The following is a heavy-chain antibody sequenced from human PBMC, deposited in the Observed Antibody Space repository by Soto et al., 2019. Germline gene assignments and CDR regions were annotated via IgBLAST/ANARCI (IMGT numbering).Heavy chain of an antibody. CDR1: GGSISSGGYS. Sequence: PSETLSLTCAVSGGSISSGGYSWSWIRQPPGKGLEWIGYIYHSGSTYYNPSLKSRVTISVDRSKNQFSLKLSSVTAADTAVYYCARVNHPYYYYGMDVWGQGTTVTVSS. CDR2: IYHSGST. CDR3: ARVNHPYYYYGMDV. J-gene: IGHJ6*02. V-gene: IGHV4-30-2*01.